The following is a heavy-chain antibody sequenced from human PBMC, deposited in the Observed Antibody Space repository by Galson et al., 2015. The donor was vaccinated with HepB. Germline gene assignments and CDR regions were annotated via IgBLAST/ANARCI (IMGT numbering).Heavy chain of an antibody. D-gene: IGHD6-19*01. V-gene: IGHV4-4*07. CDR3: ARDFLAVAGTNWFDP. Sequence: SETLSLTCAVSGASISTYYWSWIRQPAGKGLEWIGRIYTSGSTNYNPSLKSRVTMSVDTSKNQFSLRLSSVTAADTAVYYCARDFLAVAGTNWFDPWGQGALVTVSS. CDR2: IYTSGST. J-gene: IGHJ5*02. CDR1: GASISTYY.